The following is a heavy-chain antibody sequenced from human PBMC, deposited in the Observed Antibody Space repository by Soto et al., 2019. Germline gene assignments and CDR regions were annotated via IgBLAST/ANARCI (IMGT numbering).Heavy chain of an antibody. J-gene: IGHJ3*02. CDR2: INPDRAGK. V-gene: IGHV1-2*02. Sequence: ASLKVSCKAPGYTFTGYYMHWLRQTPGQGLEWMGWINPDRAGKKHAQMFPGSVNITRATPITRAYVALSRLRSDDTAVYSCARDSKCGYSYGSGALQGSKPCDAFDIWGQGTMVTVSS. CDR1: GYTFTGYY. D-gene: IGHD5-18*01. CDR3: ARDSKCGYSYGSGALQGSKPCDAFDI.